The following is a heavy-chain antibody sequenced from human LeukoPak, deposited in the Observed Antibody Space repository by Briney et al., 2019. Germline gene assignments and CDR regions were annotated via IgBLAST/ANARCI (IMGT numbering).Heavy chain of an antibody. V-gene: IGHV3-7*01. D-gene: IGHD3-22*01. J-gene: IGHJ4*02. CDR3: ARDLYRIVVVPHYFDF. CDR1: GFTVSSDS. Sequence: GSLRFSCTVSGFTVSSDSMSWVRQAPGKGLEWVANIKQDGSEKYYVDSVKGRFTISRDNAKNSLYLQMNSLRAEDTAVYYCARDLYRIVVVPHYFDFWGQGTLVTVSS. CDR2: IKQDGSEK.